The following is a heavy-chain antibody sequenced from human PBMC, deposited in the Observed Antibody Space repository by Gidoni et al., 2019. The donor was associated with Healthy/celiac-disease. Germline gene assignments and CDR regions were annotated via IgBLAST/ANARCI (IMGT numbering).Heavy chain of an antibody. CDR1: GGSFSGYY. V-gene: IGHV4-34*01. Sequence: QVQLQQWGAGLLKPSETLSLTCAVYGGSFSGYYWSWIRQPPGKGLEWIGEINHSGSTNYNPSLKSRVTISVDTSKNQFSLKLSSVTAADTAVYYCARDGIEAAGGWGRIPSNNWFDPWGQGTLVTVSS. CDR3: ARDGIEAAGGWGRIPSNNWFDP. CDR2: INHSGST. J-gene: IGHJ5*02. D-gene: IGHD6-13*01.